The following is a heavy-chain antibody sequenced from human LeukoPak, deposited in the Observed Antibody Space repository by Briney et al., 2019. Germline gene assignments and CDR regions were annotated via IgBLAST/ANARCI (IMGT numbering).Heavy chain of an antibody. CDR1: GYTFTGYY. Sequence: ASVKVSCKASGYTFTGYYMHWVRQAPGQGLEWMGIINPSGGSTSYAQKFQGRVTMTRDMSTSTVYMELSSLRSEDTTVYYCARPENNYDMDVWGKGTTVTVSS. CDR2: INPSGGST. CDR3: ARPENNYDMDV. V-gene: IGHV1-46*03. J-gene: IGHJ6*03.